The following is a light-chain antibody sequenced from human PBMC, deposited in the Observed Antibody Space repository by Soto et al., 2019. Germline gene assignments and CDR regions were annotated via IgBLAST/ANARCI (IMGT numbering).Light chain of an antibody. J-gene: IGKJ1*01. V-gene: IGKV3-20*01. CDR2: GAS. CDR1: QSVSSSY. Sequence: EIVLTQSPGTLSLSPGERATLSCRASQSVSSSYLTWYQQKPGQAPRLLIYGASSRATGIPDRFSGSGSWTDFPLTISRLEPEDFAVYYCQQYGSSPRTFGQGTKVEIK. CDR3: QQYGSSPRT.